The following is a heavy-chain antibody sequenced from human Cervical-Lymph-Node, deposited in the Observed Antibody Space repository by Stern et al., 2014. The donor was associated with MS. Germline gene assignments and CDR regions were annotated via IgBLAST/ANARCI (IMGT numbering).Heavy chain of an antibody. J-gene: IGHJ4*02. CDR2: IYYSGST. D-gene: IGHD3-22*01. V-gene: IGHV4-39*01. CDR1: GGSISSSSYY. CDR3: ARQILSLNYYDSSDNGSLFDY. Sequence: QVQLQESGPGLVKPSETLSLTCTVSGGSISSSSYYWGWIRQPPGKGLEWIGSIYYSGSTYYNPSLKSRVTISVDTSKNQFSLKLSSVTAADTAVYYCARQILSLNYYDSSDNGSLFDYWGQGTLVTVSS.